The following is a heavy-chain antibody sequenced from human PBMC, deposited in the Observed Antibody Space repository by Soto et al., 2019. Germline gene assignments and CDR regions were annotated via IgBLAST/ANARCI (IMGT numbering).Heavy chain of an antibody. Sequence: QVHLVQSGAEGKRPGASVKVSCKASGYTLTDYYIHWVRQAPGQGLEWLGWINPNSGGTNYAQKFRGRVTLSRDTSIRTSYLELGRLTTDDTAVYYCARDGGVASVYGMDVWGQGTTVTVSS. CDR1: GYTLTDYY. J-gene: IGHJ6*02. V-gene: IGHV1-2*02. CDR3: ARDGGVASVYGMDV. CDR2: INPNSGGT. D-gene: IGHD5-12*01.